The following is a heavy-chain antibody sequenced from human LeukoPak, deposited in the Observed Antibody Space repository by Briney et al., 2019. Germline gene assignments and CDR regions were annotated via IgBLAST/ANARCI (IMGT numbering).Heavy chain of an antibody. J-gene: IGHJ4*02. CDR1: GFTFSSYS. D-gene: IGHD3-10*01. CDR3: ARRFGQLLYPLEY. V-gene: IGHV3-21*01. Sequence: GGSLRLSCAASGFTFSSYSMSWVRQAPGKGLDWVSSISGSGGDTYYADSVKGRFTVSRDNAKNSLFLQMNSLRAEDTAVYYCARRFGQLLYPLEYWGQGTLLTVSS. CDR2: ISGSGGDT.